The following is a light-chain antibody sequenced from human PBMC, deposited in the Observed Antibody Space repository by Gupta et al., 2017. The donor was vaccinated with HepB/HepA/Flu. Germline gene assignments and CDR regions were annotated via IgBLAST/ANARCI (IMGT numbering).Light chain of an antibody. V-gene: IGKV3-15*01. J-gene: IGKJ4*01. Sequence: EIVMTQSPATLSVSPGERATLSCRASQSVSSNLAWYQQKPGQAPRVLIYGASTRATGIPARFRGSGSGTEXTLTISXRQLEDFAVYYCQQYKNWPPLTFGXGTQVEIK. CDR1: QSVSSN. CDR3: QQYKNWPPLT. CDR2: GAS.